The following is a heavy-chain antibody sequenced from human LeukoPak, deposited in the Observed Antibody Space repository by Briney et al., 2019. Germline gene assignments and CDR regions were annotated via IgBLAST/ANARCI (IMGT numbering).Heavy chain of an antibody. CDR3: ARGGWLGKPQRVDY. V-gene: IGHV3-23*01. J-gene: IGHJ4*02. CDR2: ISGSGGNT. Sequence: GGSLRLSCAASGFTFSSYAVSWVRQAPGKGLEWVSIISGSGGNTYNADSVKGRFTISRDNSKNTLYLQMNSLRAEDTAVYYCARGGWLGKPQRVDYWGQGTLITVSS. CDR1: GFTFSSYA. D-gene: IGHD6-19*01.